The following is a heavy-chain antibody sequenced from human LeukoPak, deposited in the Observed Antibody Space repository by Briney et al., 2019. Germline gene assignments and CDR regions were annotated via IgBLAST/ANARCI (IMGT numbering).Heavy chain of an antibody. Sequence: SETLSLTCTVSGGSISSYYWSWIRQPPGKGLEWIGYIYYSGSTNYNPSLKSRVTVSVDTSKNQFSLKLSSVTAADTAVYYCARFTVPAAITGGWFDHWGQGTLVTVSS. CDR3: ARFTVPAAITGGWFDH. D-gene: IGHD2-2*01. CDR1: GGSISSYY. J-gene: IGHJ5*02. V-gene: IGHV4-59*01. CDR2: IYYSGST.